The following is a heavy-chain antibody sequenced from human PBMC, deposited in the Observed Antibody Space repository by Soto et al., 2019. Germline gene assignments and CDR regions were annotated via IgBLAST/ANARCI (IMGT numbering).Heavy chain of an antibody. Sequence: GASVKVSCKASGYTFTSYYMHWVRQAPGQGLEWMGIINPSGGSTSYAQKFQGRVTMTRDTSTSTVYMELSSLRSEDTAVYYCARDAPYCGGDCYSPNYYFDYWGQGTLVTVSS. CDR1: GYTFTSYY. J-gene: IGHJ4*02. V-gene: IGHV1-46*01. CDR3: ARDAPYCGGDCYSPNYYFDY. CDR2: INPSGGST. D-gene: IGHD2-21*02.